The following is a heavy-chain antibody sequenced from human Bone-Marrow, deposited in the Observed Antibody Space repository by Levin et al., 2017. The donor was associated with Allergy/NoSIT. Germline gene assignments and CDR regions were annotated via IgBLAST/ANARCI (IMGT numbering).Heavy chain of an antibody. J-gene: IGHJ4*02. CDR2: ISSSGSTI. CDR3: ARSPRSGWPPSGFDY. V-gene: IGHV3-48*03. D-gene: IGHD6-19*01. Sequence: GESLKISCAASGFTFSSYEMNWVRQAPGKGLEWVSYISSSGSTIYYADSVKGRFTISRDNAKNSLYLQMNSLRAEDTAVYYCARSPRSGWPPSGFDYWGQGTLVTVSS. CDR1: GFTFSSYE.